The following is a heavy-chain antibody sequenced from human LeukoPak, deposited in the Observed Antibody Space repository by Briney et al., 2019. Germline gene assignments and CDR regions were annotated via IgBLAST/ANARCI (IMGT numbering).Heavy chain of an antibody. CDR1: GGSISSSNW. CDR3: ATLTTVVTAYYFDY. CDR2: IYHSGST. V-gene: IGHV4-4*02. J-gene: IGHJ4*02. D-gene: IGHD4-23*01. Sequence: SSGTLSLTCAVSGGSISSSNWWSWVRQPPGKGLEWIGEIYHSGSTNYNPSLKSRVTISVDTSKSQFSLKLTSVTAADTAVYYCATLTTVVTAYYFDYWGQGTLVTVSS.